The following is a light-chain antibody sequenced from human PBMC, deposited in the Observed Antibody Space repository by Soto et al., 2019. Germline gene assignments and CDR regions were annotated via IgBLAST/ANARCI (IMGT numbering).Light chain of an antibody. J-gene: IGKJ3*01. CDR3: QQYDNEIIT. CDR1: QDISNY. Sequence: DIQMTQSPSSLSASVGDRVTITCQASQDISNYLNWYQQKPGKAPKLLIYDASNLETGVPSRFSGSGSGTDFTFTISSLQPEDIATYYCQQYDNEIITFGPGTKVDIK. CDR2: DAS. V-gene: IGKV1-33*01.